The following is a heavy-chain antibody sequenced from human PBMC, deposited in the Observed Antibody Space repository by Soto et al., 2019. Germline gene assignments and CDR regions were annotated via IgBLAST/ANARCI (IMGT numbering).Heavy chain of an antibody. CDR3: ARGDLYYYGSGNLIDY. CDR1: GGSISSYY. D-gene: IGHD3-10*01. V-gene: IGHV4-59*01. CDR2: IYYSGST. J-gene: IGHJ4*02. Sequence: SETLSLTCTVSGGSISSYYWSWIRQPPGKGLEWIGYIYYSGSTNYNPSLKSRVTISVDTSKNQFSLKPSSVTAADTAVYYCARGDLYYYGSGNLIDYWGQGTLVTVSS.